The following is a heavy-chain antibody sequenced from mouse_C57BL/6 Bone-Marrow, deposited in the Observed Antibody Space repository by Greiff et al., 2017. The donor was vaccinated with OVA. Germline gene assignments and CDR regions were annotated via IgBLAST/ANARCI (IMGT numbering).Heavy chain of an antibody. V-gene: IGHV5-9-1*02. Sequence: EVNLVESGEGLVKPGGSLKLSCAASGFTFSSYAMSWVRQTPEKRLEWVAYISSGGDYIYYADTVKGRFTISRDNARNTLYLQMSSLKSEDTAMYYCTIYYYGSSSSWYFDVWGTGTTVTVSS. CDR2: ISSGGDYI. J-gene: IGHJ1*03. CDR3: TIYYYGSSSSWYFDV. D-gene: IGHD1-1*01. CDR1: GFTFSSYA.